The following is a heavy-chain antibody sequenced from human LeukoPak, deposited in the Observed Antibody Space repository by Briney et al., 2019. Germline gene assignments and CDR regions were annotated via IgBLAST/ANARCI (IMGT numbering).Heavy chain of an antibody. J-gene: IGHJ4*02. CDR3: AREAWAFDY. CDR2: ISSSGSAI. CDR1: GFTFSSYE. D-gene: IGHD1-26*01. V-gene: IGHV3-48*03. Sequence: GGSLRLSCAASGFTFSSYEMSWVRQAPGKGLEWVSYISSSGSAIYYADSVKGRFTISRDNAKNSLYLQMNSLRDEDTAVYYCAREAWAFDYWGQGTLVTVSS.